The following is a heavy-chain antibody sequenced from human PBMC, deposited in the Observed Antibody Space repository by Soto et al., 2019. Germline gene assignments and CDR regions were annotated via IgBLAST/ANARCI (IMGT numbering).Heavy chain of an antibody. CDR1: GFTFSSYG. CDR3: AKGVVVATTDFQH. Sequence: QVQLVESGGGVVQPGRSLRLSCAASGFTFSSYGMHWVRQAPGKGLEWVAVISYDGSDKYYADSVKGRFTISRDNSNNTLYLQMGGLRAEDTALYYCAKGVVVATTDFQHWGQGTLVTVSS. J-gene: IGHJ1*01. CDR2: ISYDGSDK. V-gene: IGHV3-30*18. D-gene: IGHD2-15*01.